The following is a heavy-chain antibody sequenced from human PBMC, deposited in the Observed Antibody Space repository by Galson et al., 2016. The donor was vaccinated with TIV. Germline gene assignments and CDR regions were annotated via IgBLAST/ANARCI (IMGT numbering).Heavy chain of an antibody. CDR3: ARHSTSGFPGIEGAARRRPFDI. CDR1: GGSFSGHY. J-gene: IGHJ3*02. V-gene: IGHV4-34*01. Sequence: ETLSLTCTVYGGSFSGHYWSWIRQSPGKGLEWIGEISLGGNTNYNPSLKSRVTMSIDTSENQFSVKLMSVTAADTAVYYCARHSTSGFPGIEGAARRRPFDIWGQGTLVIVSS. CDR2: ISLGGNT. D-gene: IGHD6-19*01.